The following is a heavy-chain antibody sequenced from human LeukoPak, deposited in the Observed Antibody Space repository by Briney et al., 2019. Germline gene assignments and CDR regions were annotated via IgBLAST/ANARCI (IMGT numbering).Heavy chain of an antibody. CDR2: INSDGSST. D-gene: IGHD3-10*02. V-gene: IGHV3-74*01. CDR1: GFTFYSYW. J-gene: IGHJ4*02. CDR3: VRGYGRGGFDY. Sequence: GGSLRLSRAASGFTFYSYWMHWVRQAPGKGLVWVSRINSDGSSTNYADSVKGRFTISRDNAKNTLYLQMNSLRAEDTAVYHCVRGYGRGGFDYWGQGTLVTVSS.